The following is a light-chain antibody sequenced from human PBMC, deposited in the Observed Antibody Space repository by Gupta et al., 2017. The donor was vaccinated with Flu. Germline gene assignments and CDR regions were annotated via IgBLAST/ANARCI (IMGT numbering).Light chain of an antibody. CDR1: QSVSSS. CDR3: QQYSNWPLT. J-gene: IGKJ2*01. V-gene: IGKV3-15*01. Sequence: ERATRSCRASQSVSSSFLAWYQQKPGQAPRLLIYAASTRDTGIPARFVGSGSGTEFTLTISSLQSEDFAVYYCQQYSNWPLTFGQGTKLEIK. CDR2: AAS.